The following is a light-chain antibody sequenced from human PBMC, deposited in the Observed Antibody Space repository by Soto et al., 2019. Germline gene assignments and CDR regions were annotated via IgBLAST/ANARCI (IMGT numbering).Light chain of an antibody. CDR1: QSVRSN. CDR3: QQYNNWPLT. CDR2: GAS. J-gene: IGKJ3*01. Sequence: EIVMTQSPATLSVSPGERATLSCRASQSVRSNLGWYQQKPGQAPRLLIYGASTRATGIPARFSGSGSGTEFTLTISSLQSEDLAVYYCQQYNNWPLTFGPGTKVDIK. V-gene: IGKV3D-15*01.